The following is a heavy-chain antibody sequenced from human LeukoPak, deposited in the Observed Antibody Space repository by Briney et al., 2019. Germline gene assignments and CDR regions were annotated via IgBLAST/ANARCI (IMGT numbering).Heavy chain of an antibody. D-gene: IGHD3-3*01. CDR1: GFTFTSYS. CDR3: AKDLGYYDFWSGYYQFDY. J-gene: IGHJ4*02. CDR2: ISTDSNYI. V-gene: IGHV3-21*04. Sequence: GGSLRLSCAASGFTFTSYSMNWVRQAPGKGLEWVSSISTDSNYIYYADSVKGRFTISRDNAKNSLYLQMNSLRAEDTAVYYCAKDLGYYDFWSGYYQFDYWGQGTLVTVSS.